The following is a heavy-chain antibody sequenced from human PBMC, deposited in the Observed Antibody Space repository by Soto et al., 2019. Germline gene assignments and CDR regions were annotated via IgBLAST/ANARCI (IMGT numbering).Heavy chain of an antibody. V-gene: IGHV3-9*01. Sequence: EVPLVESGGDLVQPGRSLRLSCAASGFAFGDYAMYWVRQAPGKGLEWVSGISCNSGTKLYADSVKGRFTISRDNAENSLYMQMNSLRPEDTALYYCARRLGYCSDDTYYFDSWGQGTLVTVSS. CDR2: ISCNSGTK. D-gene: IGHD2-15*01. CDR3: ARRLGYCSDDTYYFDS. J-gene: IGHJ4*02. CDR1: GFAFGDYA.